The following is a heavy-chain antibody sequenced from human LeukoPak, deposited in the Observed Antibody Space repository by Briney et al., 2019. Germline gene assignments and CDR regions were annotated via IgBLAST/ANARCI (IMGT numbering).Heavy chain of an antibody. CDR3: ARAPRGSYPENY. Sequence: ASVKVSCKASGYTFTGYYMHWVRQAPGQGLEWMGWINPNSGGTNCAQKFQGRVTMTRDTSIGTAYMELSRLRSDDTAVYYCARAPRGSYPENYWGQGTLVTVSS. CDR1: GYTFTGYY. J-gene: IGHJ4*02. D-gene: IGHD1-26*01. V-gene: IGHV1-2*02. CDR2: INPNSGGT.